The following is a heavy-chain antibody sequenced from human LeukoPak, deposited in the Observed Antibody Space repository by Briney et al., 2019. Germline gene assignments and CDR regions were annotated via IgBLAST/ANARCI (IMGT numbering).Heavy chain of an antibody. CDR3: ATTPYYYDSSGHFDL. V-gene: IGHV4-34*08. CDR1: GFTFSSYA. CDR2: INHSGST. D-gene: IGHD3-22*01. Sequence: GSLRLSCAASGFTFSSYAMNWVRQAPGKGLEWIGEINHSGSTNYNPSLKSRVTISVDTSKNQFSLKLSSVTAADTAVYYCATTPYYYDSSGHFDLWGRGTLVTVSS. J-gene: IGHJ2*01.